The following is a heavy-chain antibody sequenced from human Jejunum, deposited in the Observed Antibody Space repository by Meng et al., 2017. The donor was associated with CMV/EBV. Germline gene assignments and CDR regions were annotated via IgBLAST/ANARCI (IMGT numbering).Heavy chain of an antibody. J-gene: IGHJ4*02. V-gene: IGHV1-46*01. CDR2: IFSNGNT. Sequence: SCKASGYTFTTYHGHWGRQAPGQGLEYMGIIFSNGNTKHAQKFQGRLNLTRDTTTTKVYMELSGLRSDDTAVYFCAREYPSTFYLDYWGQGTLVTVSS. D-gene: IGHD1-1*01. CDR3: AREYPSTFYLDY. CDR1: GYTFTTYH.